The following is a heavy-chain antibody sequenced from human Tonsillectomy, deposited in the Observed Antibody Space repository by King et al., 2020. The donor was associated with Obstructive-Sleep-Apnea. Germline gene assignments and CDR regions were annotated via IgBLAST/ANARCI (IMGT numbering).Heavy chain of an antibody. Sequence: QLVQSGAEVKKPGASVKVSCKASGYTFTSYGISWVRQAPGQGLEWMGWISAYNGNTNYVQQLQGRVTMTTDTSTSTAYMELRSLRSDDTAVYYCARDTPLYYDILTGYYTGPNEYYFDYWGQGTLVTVSS. CDR1: GYTFTSYG. J-gene: IGHJ4*02. CDR3: ARDTPLYYDILTGYYTGPNEYYFDY. D-gene: IGHD3-9*01. CDR2: ISAYNGNT. V-gene: IGHV1-18*04.